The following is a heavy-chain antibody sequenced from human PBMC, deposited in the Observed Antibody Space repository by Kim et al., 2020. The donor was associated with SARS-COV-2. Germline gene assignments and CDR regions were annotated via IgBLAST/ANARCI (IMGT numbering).Heavy chain of an antibody. CDR1: GFTFSAYD. Sequence: GGSLRLSCATSGFTFSAYDMNWVRLAPGKGLEWLSFITKNSATIYYADSVKGRFTISRDNAKNSLYLQMNSLRDEDTGVSYCVRDRGGGAFDIWGQGTMVTVSS. V-gene: IGHV3-48*02. J-gene: IGHJ3*02. D-gene: IGHD3-16*01. CDR2: ITKNSATI. CDR3: VRDRGGGAFDI.